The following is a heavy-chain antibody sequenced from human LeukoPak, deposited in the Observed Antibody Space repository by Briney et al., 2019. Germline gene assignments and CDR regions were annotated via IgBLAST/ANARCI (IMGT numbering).Heavy chain of an antibody. V-gene: IGHV3-21*01. CDR2: ISTSSSYI. CDR1: GFSFSSYS. D-gene: IGHD6-19*01. CDR3: ARGASVVAGNDNAFDI. Sequence: GGSLRLSCAASGFSFSSYSMNWVRQAPGKGLEWVSSISTSSSYIYYADSVKGRFTISRDNAKKSLYLQMNSLRADDTAVYYCARGASVVAGNDNAFDIWGQGTMVTVSS. J-gene: IGHJ3*02.